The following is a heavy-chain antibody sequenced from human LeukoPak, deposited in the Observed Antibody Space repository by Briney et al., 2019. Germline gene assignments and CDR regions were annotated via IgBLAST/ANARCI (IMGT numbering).Heavy chain of an antibody. CDR3: ARLYGSGSSVDY. D-gene: IGHD3-10*01. V-gene: IGHV5-51*01. Sequence: GGSLRLSCAASGFTFSSYAMSWVRQMPGKGLEWMGIIYPGDSDTRYSPSFQGQVTISADKSISTAYLQWSSLKASDTAMYYCARLYGSGSSVDYWGQGTLVTVSS. J-gene: IGHJ4*02. CDR1: GFTFSSYA. CDR2: IYPGDSDT.